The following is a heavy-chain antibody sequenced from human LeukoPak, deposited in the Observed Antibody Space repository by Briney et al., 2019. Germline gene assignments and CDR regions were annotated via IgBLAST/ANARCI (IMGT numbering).Heavy chain of an antibody. V-gene: IGHV3-33*01. J-gene: IGHJ6*02. CDR2: IWCDGSNK. CDR3: ARQYYYDSSGYYNSYYYYYGMDV. Sequence: GGSLRLSCAASGFTFSSYGMHWVRQAPGKGLEWVAVIWCDGSNKYYADSVKGRFTISRDNSKNTLYLQMNSLRAEDTAVYYCARQYYYDSSGYYNSYYYYYGMDVWGQGTTVTVSS. D-gene: IGHD3-22*01. CDR1: GFTFSSYG.